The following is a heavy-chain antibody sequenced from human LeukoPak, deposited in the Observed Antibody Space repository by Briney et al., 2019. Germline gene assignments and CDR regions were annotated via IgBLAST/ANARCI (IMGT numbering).Heavy chain of an antibody. CDR3: ARSPYYYYGMDV. J-gene: IGHJ6*02. CDR1: GYRFTSYW. Sequence: GGSLKISCKGSGYRFTSYWIGWVRQMPGKGLEWMGIIYPGDSTTRYSPSFQGHVTISADQSISTAFLQWSSLKASDTAMYYCARSPYYYYGMDVWGQGTTVTVSS. V-gene: IGHV5-51*01. CDR2: IYPGDSTT.